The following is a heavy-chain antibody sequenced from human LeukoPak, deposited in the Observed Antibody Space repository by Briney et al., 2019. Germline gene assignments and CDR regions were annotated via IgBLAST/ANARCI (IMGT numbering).Heavy chain of an antibody. CDR2: IYTSGST. CDR3: AREELSGSYY. CDR1: GGSISSGSYY. J-gene: IGHJ4*02. V-gene: IGHV4-61*02. Sequence: SETLSLTCTVSGGSISSGSYYWSWLRQPAGKGLEWIGRIYTSGSTNYNPSLKSRVTISVDTSKNQFSLKLSSVTAADTAVYYCAREELSGSYYWGQGTLVTVSS. D-gene: IGHD1-26*01.